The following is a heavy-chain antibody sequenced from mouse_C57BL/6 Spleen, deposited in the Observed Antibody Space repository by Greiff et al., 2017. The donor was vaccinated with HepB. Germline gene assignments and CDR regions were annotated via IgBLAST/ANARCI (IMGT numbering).Heavy chain of an antibody. Sequence: VQLQQPGAELVRPGSSVKLSCKASGYTFTSYWMHWVKQRPIQGLEWIGNIDPSDSETHYNQKFKDKATLTVDKSSSTAYMQLSSLTSEDSAVYYCARRWSGGYFDVWGTGTTVTVS. D-gene: IGHD2-3*01. CDR1: GYTFTSYW. V-gene: IGHV1-52*01. CDR2: IDPSDSET. CDR3: ARRWSGGYFDV. J-gene: IGHJ1*03.